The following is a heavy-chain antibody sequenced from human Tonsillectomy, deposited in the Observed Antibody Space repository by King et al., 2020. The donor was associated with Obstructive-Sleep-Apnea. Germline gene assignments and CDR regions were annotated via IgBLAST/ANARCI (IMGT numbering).Heavy chain of an antibody. D-gene: IGHD2-21*01. CDR3: ARDCAGTPGGPWFDP. Sequence: QLQESGPGLVKPSQTLSLTCTVSGASISSGGYYWSWIRQLPGKGLEWFGYIYYSGSTYYNPSLKSRVTISVDPSKNQFSLKLTSVTAADTAVYYCARDCAGTPGGPWFDPWGQGTLVTVSS. CDR1: GASISSGGYY. CDR2: IYYSGST. V-gene: IGHV4-31*03. J-gene: IGHJ5*02.